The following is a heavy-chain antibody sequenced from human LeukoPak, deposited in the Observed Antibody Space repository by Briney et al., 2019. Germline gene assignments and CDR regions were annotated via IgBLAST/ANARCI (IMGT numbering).Heavy chain of an antibody. CDR2: IGTAGDT. D-gene: IGHD3-22*01. CDR1: GFTFSSYD. J-gene: IGHJ2*01. Sequence: GGSLRLSCAASGFTFSSYDLHWVRQATGKGLEWVSAIGTAGDTYYPGSVKGRFTISRENAKNSLHLQMNSLRAGDTAVYYCARVAYYYHSSGYSNWYFDLWGRGTLVTVSS. CDR3: ARVAYYYHSSGYSNWYFDL. V-gene: IGHV3-13*04.